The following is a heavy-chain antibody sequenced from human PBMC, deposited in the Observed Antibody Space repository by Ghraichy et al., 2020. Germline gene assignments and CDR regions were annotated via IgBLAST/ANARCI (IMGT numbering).Heavy chain of an antibody. CDR3: QSHAASLRFGMDV. Sequence: SETLSLTCTVSGGSISSHYWSWIRQPPGKGLEWIGYVDYRGSTNYNPSLKSRVTISGETSKNQFSLKLSSVTAADTAVYYWQSHAASLRFGMDVWGQGTTVTVSS. V-gene: IGHV4-59*11. CDR1: GGSISSHY. J-gene: IGHJ6*02. D-gene: IGHD2-15*01. CDR2: VDYRGST.